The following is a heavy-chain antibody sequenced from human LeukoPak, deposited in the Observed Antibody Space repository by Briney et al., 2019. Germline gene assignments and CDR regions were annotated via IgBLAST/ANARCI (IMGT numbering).Heavy chain of an antibody. Sequence: ASVKVSCKASGYTFTSYDFNWVRQATGQRPEWMGWMSPNSGDTGYAQKFQDRVTMTRNTSISTAYMELSSLRSEDTAVYYCARGRGRWLQFRAIDYWGQGTLVTVSS. D-gene: IGHD5-24*01. J-gene: IGHJ4*02. CDR1: GYTFTSYD. V-gene: IGHV1-8*01. CDR3: ARGRGRWLQFRAIDY. CDR2: MSPNSGDT.